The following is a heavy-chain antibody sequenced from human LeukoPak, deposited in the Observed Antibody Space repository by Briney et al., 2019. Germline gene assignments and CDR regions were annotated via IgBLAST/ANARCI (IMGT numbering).Heavy chain of an antibody. CDR1: GFTVSSNY. CDR2: IYSGGST. J-gene: IGHJ6*02. CDR3: ARGGDINGMDV. D-gene: IGHD2-15*01. V-gene: IGHV3-53*01. Sequence: GGSLRLSCAASGFTVSSNYMSCVSQAPGKRLEWVSVIYSGGSTYYADSVKGRFTISRDNSKNTLYLQMNSLRAEDTAVYYCARGGDINGMDVWGQGTTVTVSS.